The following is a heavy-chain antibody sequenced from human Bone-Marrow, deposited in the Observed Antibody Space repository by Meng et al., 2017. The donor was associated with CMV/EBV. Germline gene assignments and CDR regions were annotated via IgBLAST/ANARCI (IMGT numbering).Heavy chain of an antibody. CDR1: GFTFSSYA. CDR3: AWESCAFDI. CDR2: ISYDGSNK. D-gene: IGHD2-15*01. Sequence: GESLKISCAASGFTFSSYAMHWVRQAPGKGLEWVADISYDGSNKYYVDSVKGRFTISRDNSKNTLYLQMNSLRAEDTTVYYCAWESCAFDIWGQVTRVTVSS. V-gene: IGHV3-30-3*01. J-gene: IGHJ3*02.